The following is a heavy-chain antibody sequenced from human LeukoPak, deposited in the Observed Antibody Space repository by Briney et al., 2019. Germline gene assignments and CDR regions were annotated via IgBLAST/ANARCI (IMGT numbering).Heavy chain of an antibody. CDR2: IYSSGST. J-gene: IGHJ4*02. D-gene: IGHD1-7*01. Sequence: PSETLSLTCTVSGGSISSYYWSWIRQPAGKGLEWIGRIYSSGSTSYNPSLKSRVTMSVDTSKNQFSLKLRSVTAADTAVYYCAKEEVTGTEGDYWGQGTLVTVSS. CDR1: GGSISSYY. V-gene: IGHV4-4*07. CDR3: AKEEVTGTEGDY.